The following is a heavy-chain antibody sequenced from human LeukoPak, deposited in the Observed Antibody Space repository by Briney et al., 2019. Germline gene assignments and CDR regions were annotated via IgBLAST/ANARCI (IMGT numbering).Heavy chain of an antibody. CDR3: ARQWGSGSYRIVDY. Sequence: SETLSLTCTVSGGSISSSSYYWGWIRQPPGKGLEWIGYIFYSGSTYYNPSLKSRVTISVDTSKNQFSLKLSSVTAADTAVYYCARQWGSGSYRIVDYWGQGTLVTVSS. CDR1: GGSISSSSYY. V-gene: IGHV4-39*01. J-gene: IGHJ4*02. D-gene: IGHD3-10*01. CDR2: IFYSGST.